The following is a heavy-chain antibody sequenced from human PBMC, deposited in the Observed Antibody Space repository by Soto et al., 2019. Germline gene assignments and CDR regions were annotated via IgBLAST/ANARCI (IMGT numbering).Heavy chain of an antibody. V-gene: IGHV1-18*01. D-gene: IGHD3-10*01. J-gene: IGHJ5*02. CDR3: ARDTMIRENWFDP. Sequence: GASVKVSCKASGYTFTIYGISWVRQAPGQGLEWMGWISGYNGNTNLAQKLQGRVTMTTDTPTSTAFMELRSLRSDDTAVYYCARDTMIRENWFDPWGQGTLVTVSS. CDR2: ISGYNGNT. CDR1: GYTFTIYG.